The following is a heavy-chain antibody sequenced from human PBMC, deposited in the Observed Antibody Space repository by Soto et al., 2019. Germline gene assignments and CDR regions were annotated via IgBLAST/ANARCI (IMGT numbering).Heavy chain of an antibody. CDR1: GFTFSSYA. D-gene: IGHD2-2*01. V-gene: IGHV3-30-3*01. CDR3: VRGCSSTSCSLNWDYYYYGMDV. CDR2: ISYDGSNK. J-gene: IGHJ6*02. Sequence: QVQLVESGGGVVQPGRSLRLSCAASGFTFSSYAMHWVRQAPGKGLEWVAVISYDGSNKYYADSVKGRFTISRDNSKNTLYLQMNSLRAEDTAVYYCVRGCSSTSCSLNWDYYYYGMDVWGQGPTVTVSS.